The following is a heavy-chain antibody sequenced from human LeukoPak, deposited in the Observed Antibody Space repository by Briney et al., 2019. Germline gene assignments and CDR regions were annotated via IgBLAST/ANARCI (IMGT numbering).Heavy chain of an antibody. J-gene: IGHJ4*02. Sequence: GGSLRLSCAASGFTLSTYGMHWVRQAPGKGLEYVAAISSNGGSTYYANSVKGRSTISRDNSTNTLYLQMGSLRVEDMAVYYCARWPGAYDCWGQGVLVTVSS. CDR3: ARWPGAYDC. CDR2: ISSNGGST. CDR1: GFTLSTYG. V-gene: IGHV3-64*01. D-gene: IGHD2-21*01.